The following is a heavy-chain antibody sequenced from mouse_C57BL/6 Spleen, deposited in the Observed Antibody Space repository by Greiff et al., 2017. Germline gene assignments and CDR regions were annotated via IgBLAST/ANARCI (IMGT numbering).Heavy chain of an antibody. J-gene: IGHJ2*01. Sequence: QVQLKQPGAELVKPGASVKLSCKASGYTFTSYWMHWVKQRPGQGLEWIGMIHPNSGSTNYNEKFKSKATLTVDKSSSTAYMQLSSLTSEDSAVYYCARYDGSSFDYWGQGTTLTVSS. CDR2: IHPNSGST. V-gene: IGHV1-64*01. CDR3: ARYDGSSFDY. CDR1: GYTFTSYW. D-gene: IGHD1-1*01.